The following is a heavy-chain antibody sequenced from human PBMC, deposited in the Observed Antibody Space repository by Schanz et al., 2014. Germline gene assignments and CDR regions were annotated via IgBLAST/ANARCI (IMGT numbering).Heavy chain of an antibody. V-gene: IGHV1-24*01. CDR3: ATNSAFRMVRGTDAFDA. Sequence: QVQLLQSGSEVKKPGASVKVSCEISGYTVSALAMHWVRQAPGKGLEWLGGFDVEDGETIYAQKFQGRVTMTEDTSTETAYIELSGLRSGDTAVYYCATNSAFRMVRGTDAFDAWGQGTMVTVSS. J-gene: IGHJ3*01. CDR2: FDVEDGET. D-gene: IGHD3-10*01. CDR1: GYTVSALA.